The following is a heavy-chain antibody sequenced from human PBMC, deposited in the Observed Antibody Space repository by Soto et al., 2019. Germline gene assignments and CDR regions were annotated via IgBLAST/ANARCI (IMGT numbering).Heavy chain of an antibody. J-gene: IGHJ6*02. D-gene: IGHD3-10*01. CDR1: GGSISSGGYY. V-gene: IGHV4-31*03. CDR3: ASSRGSGSNYYYYYYGMDV. CDR2: IYYSGST. Sequence: SETLSLTCTVSGGSISSGGYYWSWIRQHPGKGLEWIGYIYYSGSTYYNPSLKSRVTISVDTSKNQFSLKLSSVTAADTAVYYCASSRGSGSNYYYYYYGMDVWGQGTTVTVSS.